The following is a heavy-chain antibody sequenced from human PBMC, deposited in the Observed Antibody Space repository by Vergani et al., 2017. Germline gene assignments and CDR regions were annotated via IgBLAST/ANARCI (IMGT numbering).Heavy chain of an antibody. CDR1: GFTFSNAW. CDR2: IKSKTDGGTT. J-gene: IGHJ5*02. D-gene: IGHD2-15*01. Sequence: EVQLVESGGGLVKPGGSLRLSCAASGFTFSNAWMSWVRQAPGKGLEWVVRIKSKTDGGTTDYAAPVKGRFTISRDDSKNTLYLQMNSLKTEDTAVYYCTTVRIVVVVAATGGYRFDPWGQGTLVTVSS. V-gene: IGHV3-15*01. CDR3: TTVRIVVVVAATGGYRFDP.